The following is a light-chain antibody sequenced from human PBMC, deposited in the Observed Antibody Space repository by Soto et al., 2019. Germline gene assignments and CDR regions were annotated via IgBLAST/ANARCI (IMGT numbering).Light chain of an antibody. CDR1: QPINRY. CDR3: QQSYSSPPT. CDR2: GAS. V-gene: IGKV1-39*01. J-gene: IGKJ1*01. Sequence: IQMTQSPSSLSASVGDRVTITCRASQPINRYFNWYQYKPGKAPKLLIYGASSLQSGVPSRFSGSGSGTEFTLTISSLQPEDFAIYYCQQSYSSPPTFGQGTKVEIK.